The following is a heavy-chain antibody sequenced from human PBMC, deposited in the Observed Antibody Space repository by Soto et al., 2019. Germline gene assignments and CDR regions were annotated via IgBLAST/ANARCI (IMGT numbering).Heavy chain of an antibody. D-gene: IGHD6-13*01. CDR2: IIPIFGTA. CDR3: AREEYSSSWYGCFYYYYGMDV. Sequence: QVQLVQSGAEVKKPGSSVKVSCKASGGTFSSYAISWVRQAPGQGLEWMGGIIPIFGTANYAQKFQGRVTITADESTSTAYMELSSLRSEDTAVYYCAREEYSSSWYGCFYYYYGMDVWGQGTTVTVSS. J-gene: IGHJ6*02. V-gene: IGHV1-69*01. CDR1: GGTFSSYA.